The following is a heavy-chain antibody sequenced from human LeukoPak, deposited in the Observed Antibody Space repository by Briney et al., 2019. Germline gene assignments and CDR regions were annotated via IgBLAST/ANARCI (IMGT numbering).Heavy chain of an antibody. Sequence: GGSPRLSCAASRFTFSSYWMTWVRQAPGKGLEWVANIKQDGSEQYYAGSVKGRFTISRDNTKNSLFLQMNSLRAEDTAVYYCARDPSRAAAGTDYWGQGILVTVSS. CDR2: IKQDGSEQ. CDR1: RFTFSSYW. V-gene: IGHV3-7*03. D-gene: IGHD6-13*01. CDR3: ARDPSRAAAGTDY. J-gene: IGHJ4*02.